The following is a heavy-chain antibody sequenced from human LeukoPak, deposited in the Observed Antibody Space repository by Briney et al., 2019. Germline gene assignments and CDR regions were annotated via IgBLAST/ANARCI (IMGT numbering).Heavy chain of an antibody. CDR3: ANSRTAVNYFDH. J-gene: IGHJ4*02. CDR1: GLTFSSYA. D-gene: IGHD4-17*01. Sequence: GGPLRLSCAASGLTFSSYAMTWVPHAPGKRLEWVSAITDSCFTTYYADSVKGRFTISRDNSKNTLFLQMNSLTAEDTAVYYCANSRTAVNYFDHWGQGTPVIVSS. V-gene: IGHV3-23*01. CDR2: ITDSCFTT.